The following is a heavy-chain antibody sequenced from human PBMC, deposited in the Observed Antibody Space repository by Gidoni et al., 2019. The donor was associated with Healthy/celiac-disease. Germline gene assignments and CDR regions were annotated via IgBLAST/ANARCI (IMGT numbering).Heavy chain of an antibody. CDR2: ISSSGSTI. J-gene: IGHJ6*02. D-gene: IGHD1-26*01. CDR3: ARFGRGPSYYYGMDV. V-gene: IGHV3-11*01. Sequence: APGKGLEWVSYISSSGSTIYYADSVKGRFTISRDNAKNSLYLQMNSLRAEDTAVYYCARFGRGPSYYYGMDVWGQGTTVTVSS.